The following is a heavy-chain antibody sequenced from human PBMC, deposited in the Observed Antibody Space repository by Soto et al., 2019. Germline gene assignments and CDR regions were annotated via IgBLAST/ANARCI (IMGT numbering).Heavy chain of an antibody. V-gene: IGHV4-59*08. J-gene: IGHJ6*03. CDR1: GGSISSYY. Sequence: SETLSLTCTVSGGSISSYYWSWIRQPPGKGLEWIGYIYYSGSTNYNPPLKSRVTISVDTSKNQFSLKLSSVTAADTAVYYCARGGWFGAGYYYMDVWGKGTTVTVSS. D-gene: IGHD3-10*01. CDR3: ARGGWFGAGYYYMDV. CDR2: IYYSGST.